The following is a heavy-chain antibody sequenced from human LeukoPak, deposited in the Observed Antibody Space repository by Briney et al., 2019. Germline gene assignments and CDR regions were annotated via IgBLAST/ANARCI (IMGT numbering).Heavy chain of an antibody. CDR2: INGEGSST. CDR3: TRGRSSYYGYFDS. D-gene: IGHD3-10*01. V-gene: IGHV3-74*01. Sequence: GGSLRLSCAASGFTFSGDWMHWVRQARGKGLVWVSRINGEGSSTYLADSVKGRFTISRDNTKNTMYLQMNSLRVEDTAVYYCTRGRSSYYGYFDSWGQGTLVTVSS. J-gene: IGHJ4*02. CDR1: GFTFSGDW.